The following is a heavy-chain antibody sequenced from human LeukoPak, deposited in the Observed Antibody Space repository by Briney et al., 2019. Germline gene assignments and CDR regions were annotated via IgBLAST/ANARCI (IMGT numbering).Heavy chain of an antibody. CDR3: AREEGYYYYYGMDV. CDR1: GGSFSGYY. CDR2: INHSGST. J-gene: IGHJ6*02. Sequence: SETLSLTCAVYGGSFSGYYWSWIRQPPGKGLEWIGEINHSGSTNYNPSLKSRVTISVDTSKNQFSLKLSSVTAADTAVYYCAREEGYYYYYGMDVWGQGTLVTVSS. V-gene: IGHV4-34*01.